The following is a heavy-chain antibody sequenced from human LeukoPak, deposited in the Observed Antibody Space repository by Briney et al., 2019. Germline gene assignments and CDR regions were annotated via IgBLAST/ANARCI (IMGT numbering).Heavy chain of an antibody. J-gene: IGHJ4*02. CDR2: IIPIFGTA. D-gene: IGHD4-17*01. CDR3: ARDADGDYAIGY. Sequence: SVKVSCKASGGTFSSYAISWVRQAPGQGLEWMGRIIPIFGTANYAQKFQGRVTITTDESTSTAYMELSSLRSEDTAVYYCARDADGDYAIGYWGQGTLVTVSS. CDR1: GGTFSSYA. V-gene: IGHV1-69*05.